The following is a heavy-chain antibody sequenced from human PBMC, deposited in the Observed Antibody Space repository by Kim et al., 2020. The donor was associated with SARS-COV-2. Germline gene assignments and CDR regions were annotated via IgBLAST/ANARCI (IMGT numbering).Heavy chain of an antibody. CDR3: AKVRGRDSSGYYKSFDY. CDR1: GFTFSSYG. V-gene: IGHV3-30*18. CDR2: ISYDGSNK. D-gene: IGHD3-22*01. J-gene: IGHJ4*02. Sequence: GGSLRLSCAASGFTFSSYGMHWVRQAPGKGLEWVAVISYDGSNKYYADSVKRRFTISRDNSKNTLYLQMNSLRAEDTAVYYCAKVRGRDSSGYYKSFDYWGQGTLVTVSS.